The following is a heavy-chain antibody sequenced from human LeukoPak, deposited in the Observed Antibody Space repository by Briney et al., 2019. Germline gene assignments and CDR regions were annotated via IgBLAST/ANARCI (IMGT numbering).Heavy chain of an antibody. V-gene: IGHV4-61*02. D-gene: IGHD3-10*01. J-gene: IGHJ5*01. CDR1: GGSVSSDSYH. Sequence: PSETLSLTCTVSGGSVSSDSYHWSWIRQPAGKALEWIGRVYLRGTTNYNPSLKGRVTISVDTSKNQFYLNLNSVTAADTATYYCARGVIIINWSDSWGQGTRVTVSS. CDR2: VYLRGTT. CDR3: ARGVIIINWSDS.